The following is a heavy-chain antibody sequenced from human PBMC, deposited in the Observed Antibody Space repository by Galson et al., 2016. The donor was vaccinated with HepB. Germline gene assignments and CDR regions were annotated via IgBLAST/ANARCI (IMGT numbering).Heavy chain of an antibody. CDR2: IRCDRSDK. V-gene: IGHV3-33*01. CDR1: GFTFSGYG. J-gene: IGHJ3*01. D-gene: IGHD3-22*01. CDR3: ARIWPPYYYDDSAYRDVFKN. Sequence: SLRLSCAASGFTFSGYGMHWVRQAPGKGLEWVAMIRCDRSDKNYADSVKGRFTISRDNSKNTLYLQMNTMRTEYTAVYYCARIWPPYYYDDSAYRDVFKNWGQGTMVTVSS.